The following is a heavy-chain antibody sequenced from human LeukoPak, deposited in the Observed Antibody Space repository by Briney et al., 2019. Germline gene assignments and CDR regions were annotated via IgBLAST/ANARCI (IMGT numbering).Heavy chain of an antibody. CDR2: IYPGDSDT. V-gene: IGHV5-51*01. Sequence: GESLKISCKGSGYSFTSYWIGWVRQMPGNGLEWMGIIYPGDSDTRYSPSFQGQVTISADKSISTAYLQWSSLKASDTALYYCARSKAYYYYFMDVWGKGTTVTVSS. J-gene: IGHJ6*03. CDR1: GYSFTSYW. CDR3: ARSKAYYYYFMDV.